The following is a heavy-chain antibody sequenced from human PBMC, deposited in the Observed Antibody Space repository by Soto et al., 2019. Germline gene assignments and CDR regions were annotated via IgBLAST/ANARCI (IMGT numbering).Heavy chain of an antibody. D-gene: IGHD2-15*01. CDR3: ARGTAGYCSGGSCYGMDV. V-gene: IGHV3-13*04. Sequence: GGSLRLSCAASGFTFSSYDMHWVRQATGKGLEWVSAIGTAGDPYYPGSVKGRFTISRENAKNSLYLQMNSLRAGDTAVYYCARGTAGYCSGGSCYGMDVWGQGTTVTVSS. CDR1: GFTFSSYD. CDR2: IGTAGDP. J-gene: IGHJ6*02.